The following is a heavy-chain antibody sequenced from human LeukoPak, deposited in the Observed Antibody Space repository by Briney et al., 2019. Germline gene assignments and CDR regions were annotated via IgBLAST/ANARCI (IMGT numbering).Heavy chain of an antibody. CDR2: IIPIFGTA. D-gene: IGHD2-2*01. V-gene: IGHV1-69*13. J-gene: IGHJ5*02. CDR3: ARLRYQLLWGTEVYDWFDP. Sequence: SVKVSCKASGYTFTSYYMHWVRQAPGQGLEWMGGIIPIFGTANYAQKFQGRVTITADESTSTAYMELSSLRSEDTAVYYCARLRYQLLWGTEVYDWFDPWGQGTLVTVSS. CDR1: GYTFTSYY.